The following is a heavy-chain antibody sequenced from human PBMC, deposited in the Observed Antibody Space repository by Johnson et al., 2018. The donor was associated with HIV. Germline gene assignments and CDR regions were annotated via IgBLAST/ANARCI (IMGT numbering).Heavy chain of an antibody. CDR3: APYRAFGAAPTWAFDF. V-gene: IGHV3-7*01. Sequence: VQLVESGGALVQPGGSLGLSCAVSGFTFSNFWMSWVRQAPGKGLEWVANIKEDGSEKHYVDSVKGRFTISRDNAKNLLYLQMDSLIVEDTAMYYCAPYRAFGAAPTWAFDFWGQVTMVTVSS. CDR2: IKEDGSEK. J-gene: IGHJ3*01. D-gene: IGHD3-3*01. CDR1: GFTFSNFW.